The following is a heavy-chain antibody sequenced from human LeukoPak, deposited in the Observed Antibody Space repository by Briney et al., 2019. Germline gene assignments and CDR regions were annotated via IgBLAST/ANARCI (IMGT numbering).Heavy chain of an antibody. CDR3: ARDLRGDYVYFDY. J-gene: IGHJ4*02. V-gene: IGHV1-2*03. Sequence: LGASVKVSCKASGYTFTGYYMHWVRQVPGQGLEWMGWINPNSGGTNYAQKFQGRVTMTRDTSINTAHMELSSLKSDDTAVYYCARDLRGDYVYFDYWGQGTLVTVSS. CDR2: INPNSGGT. CDR1: GYTFTGYY. D-gene: IGHD4-17*01.